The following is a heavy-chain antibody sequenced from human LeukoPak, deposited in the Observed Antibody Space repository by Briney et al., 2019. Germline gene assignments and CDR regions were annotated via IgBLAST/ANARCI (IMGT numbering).Heavy chain of an antibody. CDR2: ISTYNGDT. J-gene: IGHJ6*02. CDR3: ARTHYGDYEPLDYYYGMDV. D-gene: IGHD4-17*01. Sequence: ASVKVSCKASGYTFTKYGLGWVRQAPGQGLEWMGWISTYNGDTYFAQKVQGRVTMTTETTTATGYMELRSLRSDDTAVYYCARTHYGDYEPLDYYYGMDVWGQGTTVTVSS. CDR1: GYTFTKYG. V-gene: IGHV1-18*01.